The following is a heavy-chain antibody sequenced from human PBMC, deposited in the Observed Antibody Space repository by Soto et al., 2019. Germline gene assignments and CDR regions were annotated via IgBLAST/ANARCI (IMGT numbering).Heavy chain of an antibody. CDR3: ARDQSQGQMLLPYFHY. CDR1: GFNFPGYS. CDR2: ISSGSHFI. J-gene: IGHJ4*02. Sequence: VQLVESRGGLVKPGGSLRLSCAASGFNFPGYSMNWVRQAPGKGLEWVASISSGSHFIYYADSVRGRFTISRDNARDSLLLQMNSLSAGDTGVYFCARDQSQGQMLLPYFHYWGQGTLVTVSS. D-gene: IGHD3-22*01. V-gene: IGHV3-21*04.